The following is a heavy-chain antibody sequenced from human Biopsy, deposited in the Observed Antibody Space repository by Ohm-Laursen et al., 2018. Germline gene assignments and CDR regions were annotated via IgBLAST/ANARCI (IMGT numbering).Heavy chain of an antibody. V-gene: IGHV3-73*01. CDR1: GFNLSAFA. CDR3: TRSAGYGYDY. J-gene: IGHJ4*02. CDR2: IKKKSNNDAT. Sequence: SLRLSCSASGFNLSAFALHWARQASGRGMEWVGRIKKKSNNDATAYAEPMKGRFSIFRDDSKSTSFLQMNSLKIEDTAVYFCTRSAGYGYDYWGQGILVTVSS. D-gene: IGHD5-12*01.